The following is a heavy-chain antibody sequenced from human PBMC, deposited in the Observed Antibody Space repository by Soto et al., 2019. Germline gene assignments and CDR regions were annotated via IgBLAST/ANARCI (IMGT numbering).Heavy chain of an antibody. CDR1: GGSISSGGYS. Sequence: PSETLSLTCAVSGGSISSGGYSWSWIRQPPGKGLEWIGYIYHSGSTYYNPSLKSRVTISVDRSKNQFSLKLSSVTAADTAVYYCARGSGDYYFDYWGQGTLVTVSS. D-gene: IGHD4-17*01. CDR2: IYHSGST. CDR3: ARGSGDYYFDY. J-gene: IGHJ4*02. V-gene: IGHV4-30-2*01.